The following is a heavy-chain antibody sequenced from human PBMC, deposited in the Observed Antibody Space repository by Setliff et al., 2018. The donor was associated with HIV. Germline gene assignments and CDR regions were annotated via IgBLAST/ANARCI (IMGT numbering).Heavy chain of an antibody. CDR1: GFNITNEY. J-gene: IGHJ6*03. Sequence: PGGSLRLSCVASGFNITNEYLSWVRQSPGKGLECVSVIYRGGFTYYADSVQGRFTISRDNAENSLYLQMNSLRAEDTAMYYCARDRRRYDIVTLHYMDVWGKGTAVTVSS. CDR2: IYRGGFT. D-gene: IGHD3-9*01. V-gene: IGHV3-53*01. CDR3: ARDRRRYDIVTLHYMDV.